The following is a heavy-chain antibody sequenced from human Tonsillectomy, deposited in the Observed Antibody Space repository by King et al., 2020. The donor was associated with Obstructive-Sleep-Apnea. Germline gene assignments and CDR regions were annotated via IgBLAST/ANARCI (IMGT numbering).Heavy chain of an antibody. CDR2: IYHSGST. Sequence: VQLQESGPGLVKPSETLSLTCTVSGYSISSGYYWGWIRQPPGKGLEWIGTIYHSGSTYYNPSLKSLVTISRDTSTNQIPLKLSSVTAADTAVYYCARDRPSGSYSYWGQGTLVTVSS. V-gene: IGHV4-38-2*02. CDR3: ARDRPSGSYSY. CDR1: GYSISSGYY. D-gene: IGHD1-26*01. J-gene: IGHJ4*02.